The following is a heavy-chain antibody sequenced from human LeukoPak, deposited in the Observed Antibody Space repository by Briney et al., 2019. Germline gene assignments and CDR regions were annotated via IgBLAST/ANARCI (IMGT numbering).Heavy chain of an antibody. CDR3: ARGKRRFGVYYYGMDV. V-gene: IGHV4-4*07. Sequence: PSETLSLTCTVSGDSINSYYWTWIRQPAGKGLEWIGRIYTSGSTNYNPSLKSRVTMSVDTSKNQFSLKLSSVTAADTAVYYCARGKRRFGVYYYGMDVWGQGTTVTVSS. D-gene: IGHD3-10*01. J-gene: IGHJ6*02. CDR2: IYTSGST. CDR1: GDSINSYY.